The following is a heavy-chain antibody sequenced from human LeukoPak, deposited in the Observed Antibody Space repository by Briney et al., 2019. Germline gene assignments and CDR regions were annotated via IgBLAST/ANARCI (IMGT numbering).Heavy chain of an antibody. D-gene: IGHD2-21*01. V-gene: IGHV3-30*02. CDR1: GFKFSDFG. Sequence: PGGSLGLSCAVSGFKFSDFGMHWVRQAPGKGLDWVAFIRYDGNKQHYADSGKGRFTISRDNSKNTVYLQMNSLRADDTAVYYCQRVVIDYWGQGTLVTVSS. CDR3: QRVVIDY. J-gene: IGHJ4*02. CDR2: IRYDGNKQ.